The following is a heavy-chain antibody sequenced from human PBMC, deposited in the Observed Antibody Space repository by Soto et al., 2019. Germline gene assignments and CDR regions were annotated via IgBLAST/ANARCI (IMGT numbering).Heavy chain of an antibody. CDR2: ISGSGGST. CDR3: AKTYYYDSSGYYDGSHFDY. CDR1: GFTFSSYA. J-gene: IGHJ4*02. V-gene: IGHV3-23*01. D-gene: IGHD3-22*01. Sequence: GGSLRLSCAASGFTFSSYAMSWVRQAPGKGLEWVSAISGSGGSTYYADSVKGRFTISRDNSKNTLYLQMNSLRAEDTAVYYCAKTYYYDSSGYYDGSHFDYWGQGTLVTAPQ.